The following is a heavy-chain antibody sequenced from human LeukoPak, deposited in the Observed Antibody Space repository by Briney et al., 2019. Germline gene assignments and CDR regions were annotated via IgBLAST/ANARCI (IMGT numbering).Heavy chain of an antibody. CDR3: ARVTLTGYYAFDY. CDR2: ISSSSSYI. V-gene: IGHV3-21*01. CDR1: GFTFSSYS. Sequence: GGSLRLSCAASGFTFSSYSMNWVRQAPGKGLEWASSISSSSSYIYYTDSVKGRFTISRDNAKNSLYLQMNSLRAEDTAVYYCARVTLTGYYAFDYWGQGTLVTVSS. J-gene: IGHJ4*02. D-gene: IGHD3-9*01.